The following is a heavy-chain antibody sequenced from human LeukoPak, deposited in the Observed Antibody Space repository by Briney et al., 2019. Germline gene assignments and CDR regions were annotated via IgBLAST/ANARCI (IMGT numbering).Heavy chain of an antibody. J-gene: IGHJ5*02. Sequence: SETLSLTCTVSGGSFSSYYWSWIRQPPGKGLEWIGYIKSSGSTNYNPSLKSRVTISIDTSKNQFSLRLNSVTAADTAVYYCARDGTVATNWFDPWGQGTLVTVSS. CDR3: ARDGTVATNWFDP. V-gene: IGHV4-59*01. CDR1: GGSFSSYY. D-gene: IGHD5-12*01. CDR2: IKSSGST.